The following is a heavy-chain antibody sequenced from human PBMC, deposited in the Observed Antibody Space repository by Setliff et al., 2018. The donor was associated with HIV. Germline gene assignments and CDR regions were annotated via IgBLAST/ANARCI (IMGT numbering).Heavy chain of an antibody. CDR2: IYYSGST. J-gene: IGHJ4*02. CDR1: GDSVSSRSYY. V-gene: IGHV4-61*03. CDR3: AQLGMVDDFDY. Sequence: SETLSLTCTVSGDSVSSRSYYWSWIRQPPGKGLEWIGYIYYSGSTNYNPSLKSRVTISVDTSKYHSSLKLRSVTAADTAVYYCAQLGMVDDFDYWGQGTLVTVSS. D-gene: IGHD1-1*01.